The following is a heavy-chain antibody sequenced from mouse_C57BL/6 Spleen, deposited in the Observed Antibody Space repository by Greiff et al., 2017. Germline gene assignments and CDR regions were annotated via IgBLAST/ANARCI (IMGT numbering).Heavy chain of an antibody. V-gene: IGHV1-66*01. CDR1: GYSFTSYY. J-gene: IGHJ1*03. CDR2: IYPGSGNT. CDR3: ARATTVVGDWYFDV. Sequence: VQLQQSGPELVKPGASVKISCKASGYSFTSYYIHWVKQRPGQGLEWIGWIYPGSGNTKYNEKFKGKATLTADTSSSTASMQLSSLTSEDSAVYCCARATTVVGDWYFDVWGTGTTVTVAS. D-gene: IGHD1-1*01.